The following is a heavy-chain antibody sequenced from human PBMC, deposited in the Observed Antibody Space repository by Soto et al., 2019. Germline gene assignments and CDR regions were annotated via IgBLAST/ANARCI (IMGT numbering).Heavy chain of an antibody. D-gene: IGHD3-22*01. Sequence: SGPTLVNPTQTLTLTCTFSGFSLSTSGVGVGWIRQPPGKALEWLSLIFWDDNKRYSPSLKSRITVTKDTSKNEVGLTMTSMDPVDTATYYCAHFTNYYDSSGYYLYYFEYWGQGTPVTVSS. V-gene: IGHV2-5*02. CDR1: GFSLSTSGVG. J-gene: IGHJ4*02. CDR2: IFWDDNK. CDR3: AHFTNYYDSSGYYLYYFEY.